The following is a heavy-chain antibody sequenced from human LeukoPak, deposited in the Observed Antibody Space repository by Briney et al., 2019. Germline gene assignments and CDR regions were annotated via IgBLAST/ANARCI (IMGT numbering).Heavy chain of an antibody. CDR2: IISIFGTA. V-gene: IGHV1-69*05. CDR1: GGTFSSYA. CDR3: ARLAAAGFGYFDY. J-gene: IGHJ4*02. D-gene: IGHD6-13*01. Sequence: ASVKVSCKASGGTFSSYAISWVRQAPGQGLEWMGGIISIFGTANYAQKFQGRVTITTDESTSTAYMELSSLRSEDTAVYYCARLAAAGFGYFDYWGQGTLVTVSS.